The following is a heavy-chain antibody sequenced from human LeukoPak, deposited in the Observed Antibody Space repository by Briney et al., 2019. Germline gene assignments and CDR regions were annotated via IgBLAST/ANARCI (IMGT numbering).Heavy chain of an antibody. J-gene: IGHJ3*02. CDR2: INHSGST. CDR3: ATFSIVVLSPYDAFDI. CDR1: GGSFSGYY. Sequence: PSETLSLTCAVYGGSFSGYYWSWIRQPPGKGLEWIGEINHSGSTNYNPSLKSRVTISVDKSKNQFSLKLSSVTAADTAIYYCATFSIVVLSPYDAFDIWGQGTMVTVSS. V-gene: IGHV4-34*01. D-gene: IGHD3-3*02.